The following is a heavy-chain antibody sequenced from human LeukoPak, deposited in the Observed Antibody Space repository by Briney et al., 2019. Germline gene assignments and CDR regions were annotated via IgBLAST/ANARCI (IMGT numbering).Heavy chain of an antibody. D-gene: IGHD6-13*01. V-gene: IGHV4-39*07. CDR1: GGSISSSSYY. Sequence: KPSETLSLTCTVSGGSISSSSYYWGWIRQPPGKGLEWIGSIYYSGSTYYNPSLKSRVTMSVDTSKNQFSLKLSSVTAADTAVYYCASDVVAAAGTWDYWGQGTLVTVSS. J-gene: IGHJ4*02. CDR2: IYYSGST. CDR3: ASDVVAAAGTWDY.